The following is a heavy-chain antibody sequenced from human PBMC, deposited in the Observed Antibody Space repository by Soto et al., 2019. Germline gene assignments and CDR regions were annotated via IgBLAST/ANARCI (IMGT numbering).Heavy chain of an antibody. CDR1: GGSISSSTYY. D-gene: IGHD3-22*01. CDR3: ARDSPPPYYYDSSGPSASWVAFDI. V-gene: IGHV4-39*07. Sequence: SETLSLTCTVSGGSISSSTYYWGWIRQAPGTGLEWIGSIYYSGNTHYNPSLKSRVTISVDTSKNQFSLKLSSVTAADTAVYYCARDSPPPYYYDSSGPSASWVAFDIWGQGTMVTVSS. J-gene: IGHJ3*02. CDR2: IYYSGNT.